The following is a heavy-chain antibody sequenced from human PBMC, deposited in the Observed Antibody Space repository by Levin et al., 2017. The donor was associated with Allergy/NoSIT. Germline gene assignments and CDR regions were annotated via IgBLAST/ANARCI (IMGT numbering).Heavy chain of an antibody. J-gene: IGHJ3*02. Sequence: GGSLRLSCAASGFTFSSYAMSWVRQAPGKGLEWVSAISGSGGSTYYADSVKGRFTISRDNSKNTLYLQMNSLRAEDTAVYYCAKSSHSSGWYGDAFDIWGQGTMVTVSS. CDR1: GFTFSSYA. V-gene: IGHV3-23*01. CDR2: ISGSGGST. D-gene: IGHD6-19*01. CDR3: AKSSHSSGWYGDAFDI.